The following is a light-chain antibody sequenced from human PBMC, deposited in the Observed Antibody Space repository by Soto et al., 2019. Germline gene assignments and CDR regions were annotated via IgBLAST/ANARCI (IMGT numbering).Light chain of an antibody. J-gene: IGKJ1*01. Sequence: EIVFTQSPGTLSVSQVERSTLSLSAIQSLSNNIYLAWYQQKPGQAPRLLIYGASSRATGIPNRFSGSGSGTDFTLTISRLEPEDFAVYYCQQYGNSPQTFGQGTKVDIK. CDR2: GAS. CDR3: QQYGNSPQT. CDR1: QSLSNNIY. V-gene: IGKV3-20*01.